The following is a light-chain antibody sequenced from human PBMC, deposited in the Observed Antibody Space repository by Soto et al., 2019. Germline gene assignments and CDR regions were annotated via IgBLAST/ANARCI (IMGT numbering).Light chain of an antibody. CDR3: CSYAGSRTLV. J-gene: IGLJ3*02. CDR2: EGS. CDR1: SSNIGAYNL. V-gene: IGLV2-23*01. Sequence: SVLTQPPSVSAAPGQKVTISCSGSSSNIGAYNLVSWYQQHPGKAPRLIIYEGSKRPSGISHRFSGSKSDNTASLTISGLRAEDEAHYHCCSYAGSRTLVFGGGTQLTVL.